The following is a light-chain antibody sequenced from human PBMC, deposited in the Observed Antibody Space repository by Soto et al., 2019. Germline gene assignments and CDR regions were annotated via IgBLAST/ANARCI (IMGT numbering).Light chain of an antibody. CDR2: DAS. CDR3: QQYNSYSEA. CDR1: QSINKW. Sequence: DIPVTQSPSTPSGSVGVRASITCRASQSINKWLAWYQQKPGKVPKLLIYDASTLQTGLPSRFGGGGSGTEFTLTISGLQPDDFATYYCQQYNSYSEAFGQGTKVDIK. V-gene: IGKV1-5*01. J-gene: IGKJ1*01.